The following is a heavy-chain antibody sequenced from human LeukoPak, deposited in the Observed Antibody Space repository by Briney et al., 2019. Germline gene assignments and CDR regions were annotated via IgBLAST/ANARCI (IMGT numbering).Heavy chain of an antibody. CDR3: ARDHAYCGGDCYPYGMDV. Sequence: PGGSLSLSCAASGFTFSSYSMNWVRQAPGKGLEWVSSISSSSSYIYCADSVKGRFTISRDNAKNSLYLQMNSLRAEDTAVYYCARDHAYCGGDCYPYGMDVWGQGTTVTVSS. CDR1: GFTFSSYS. CDR2: ISSSSSYI. V-gene: IGHV3-21*01. D-gene: IGHD2-21*01. J-gene: IGHJ6*02.